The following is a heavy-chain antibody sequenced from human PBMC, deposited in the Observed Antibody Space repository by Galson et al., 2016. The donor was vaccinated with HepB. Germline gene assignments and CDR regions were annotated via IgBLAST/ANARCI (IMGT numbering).Heavy chain of an antibody. D-gene: IGHD2-15*01. CDR2: ISYDGSQK. Sequence: SLRLSCAASGFPFSIYAMHWVRQAPGKGLEWVAVISYDGSQKYYADSVEGRITISRDNSKNTLFLQMYSLRVEDTAVHYCGRGPRAITVAATGANLDNWGQGTLVTVSS. J-gene: IGHJ4*02. CDR1: GFPFSIYA. V-gene: IGHV3-30*04. CDR3: GRGPRAITVAATGANLDN.